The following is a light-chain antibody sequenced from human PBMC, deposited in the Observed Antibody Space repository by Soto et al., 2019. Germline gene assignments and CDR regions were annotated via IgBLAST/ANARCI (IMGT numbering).Light chain of an antibody. V-gene: IGKV1-5*03. Sequence: DIHMTQSPSTLFGIIGTRVTIAGRASQTISSWLAWYQQKPGKAPKLLIYNASTLKSGVPSRFSGSGSWTEFTLTSSSLQPDDFATYYCQHYDSYSEAFGQGTKVDIK. CDR3: QHYDSYSEA. J-gene: IGKJ1*01. CDR2: NAS. CDR1: QTISSW.